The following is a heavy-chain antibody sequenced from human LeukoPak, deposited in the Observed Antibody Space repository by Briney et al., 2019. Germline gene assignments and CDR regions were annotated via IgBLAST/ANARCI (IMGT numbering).Heavy chain of an antibody. V-gene: IGHV4-61*02. CDR3: ARAERGYSYGYVGY. D-gene: IGHD5-18*01. CDR1: GGSISSGSYY. CDR2: IYTSGST. J-gene: IGHJ4*02. Sequence: SQTLSLTCTVSGGSISSGSYYWRWIRQPAGKGLEWIGRIYTSGSTNYNPSLKSRFTISVDTSKNQFSLKLSSVTAADTAVYYCARAERGYSYGYVGYWGQGTLVTVSS.